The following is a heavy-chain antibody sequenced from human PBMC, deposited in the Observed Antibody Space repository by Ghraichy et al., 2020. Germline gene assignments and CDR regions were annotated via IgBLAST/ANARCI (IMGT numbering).Heavy chain of an antibody. CDR1: GGSISSYY. CDR2: IYYSGTT. Sequence: SETLSLTCTVSGGSISSYYWSWIRQPPGKGLEWIGYIYYSGTTNYNPSLKSRVTISVDTSKNHFSLKLSSVTAADTAVYYCARPTKKWWYFDLWGRGTLVTVSS. D-gene: IGHD1-26*01. CDR3: ARPTKKWWYFDL. V-gene: IGHV4-59*08. J-gene: IGHJ2*01.